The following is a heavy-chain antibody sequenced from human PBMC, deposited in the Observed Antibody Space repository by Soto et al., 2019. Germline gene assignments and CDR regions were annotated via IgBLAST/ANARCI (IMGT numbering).Heavy chain of an antibody. Sequence: TSETLSLTCTVSGGSISSYYWSWIRQPPGKGLEWIGYIYYSGSTNYNPSLKSRVTISVDTSKNQFSLKLSSVTAADTAVYYCARDNDYVWGSYRPYYYGMDVWGQGTTVTVSS. V-gene: IGHV4-59*01. D-gene: IGHD3-16*02. J-gene: IGHJ6*02. CDR2: IYYSGST. CDR3: ARDNDYVWGSYRPYYYGMDV. CDR1: GGSISSYY.